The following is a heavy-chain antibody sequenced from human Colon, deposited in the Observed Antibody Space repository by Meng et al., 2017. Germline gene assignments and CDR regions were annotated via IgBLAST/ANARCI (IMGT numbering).Heavy chain of an antibody. CDR2: IYHSGST. V-gene: IGHV4-39*01. CDR3: ARRRGGSGRDC. D-gene: IGHD3-10*01. Sequence: QLPLLDSGPGIVKPSATLALTCTVSGGSISSNGYYWDWVHQPPGKGLEWIGAIYHSGSTSYNPSLQSRVTMFVDTSKNQFSLMLTSVTATDTAVYYCARRRGGSGRDCWGQGTLVTVSS. CDR1: GGSISSNGYY. J-gene: IGHJ4*02.